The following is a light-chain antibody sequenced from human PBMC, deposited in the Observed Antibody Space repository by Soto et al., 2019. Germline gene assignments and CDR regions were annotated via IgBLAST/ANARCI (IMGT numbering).Light chain of an antibody. J-gene: IGKJ2*01. V-gene: IGKV4-1*01. CDR2: WAS. CDR3: QQYYSTPYT. CDR1: QSVLYSSNNKYY. Sequence: DIVMTPSPDSLAVSLGERPTINCKSSQSVLYSSNNKYYLAWYQQKPGQPPKLLIYWASTRESGVPDRFSGSGSGTDFTLTISSLQAEDVAVYYCQQYYSTPYTFGQGTKLEIK.